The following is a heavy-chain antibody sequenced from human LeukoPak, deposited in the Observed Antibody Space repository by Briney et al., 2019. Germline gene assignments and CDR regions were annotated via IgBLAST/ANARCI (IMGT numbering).Heavy chain of an antibody. CDR2: ISSSDTI. CDR1: GFTFSSYE. J-gene: IGHJ4*02. V-gene: IGHV3-48*03. Sequence: GGSLRLSCAASGFTFSSYEMNWVRQGPGKGLEWVSYISSSDTIYYSDSVKGRFTISRDNAKSTLYLQMNSLRAEDTAVYYCTRAGNSSAFRVFDYWGQGTLVTVSS. D-gene: IGHD3-22*01. CDR3: TRAGNSSAFRVFDY.